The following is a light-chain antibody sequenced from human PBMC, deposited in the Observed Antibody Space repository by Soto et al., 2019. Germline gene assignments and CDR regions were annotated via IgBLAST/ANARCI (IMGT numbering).Light chain of an antibody. J-gene: IGKJ1*01. V-gene: IGKV1-39*01. CDR2: AAS. CDR1: QSISSY. Sequence: DIQMTQSPSSLSASVGDRVTITCRASQSISSYLNWYQQKPGKAPKLLIYAASSLQSGVPSKFSGSGSGTDLTLTISSLQPDDFATYYCQHYNSYSEAFGQGTKVDIK. CDR3: QHYNSYSEA.